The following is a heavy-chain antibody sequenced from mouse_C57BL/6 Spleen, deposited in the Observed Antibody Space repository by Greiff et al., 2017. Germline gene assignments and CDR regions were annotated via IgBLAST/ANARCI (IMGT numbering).Heavy chain of an antibody. V-gene: IGHV1-61*01. J-gene: IGHJ2*01. CDR2: IYPSDSET. Sequence: VQLQQSGAELVRPGSSVKLSCKASGYTFTSYWMDWVKQRPGQGLEWIGNIYPSDSETHYTQKFKDKATLPEDKSSSTAYMQLSSLTSEDPAVYYCTRGWDYTLFDYWGQGTTLTVSS. CDR1: GYTFTSYW. D-gene: IGHD4-1*01. CDR3: TRGWDYTLFDY.